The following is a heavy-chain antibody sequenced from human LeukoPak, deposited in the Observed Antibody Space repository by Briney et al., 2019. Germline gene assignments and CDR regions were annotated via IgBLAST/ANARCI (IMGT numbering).Heavy chain of an antibody. J-gene: IGHJ4*02. D-gene: IGHD1-20*01. CDR2: INPKTGGS. V-gene: IGHV1-2*06. CDR3: TTLVSGINY. CDR1: GYTFTGYY. Sequence: ASVKVSCKASGYTFTGYYMHWVRQAPGQGLEWLGRINPKTGGSNYAQKFQGRVTMTSDTSTSTAYMELSRRNSDDTAVYYCTTLVSGINYWGQGTLVTVSS.